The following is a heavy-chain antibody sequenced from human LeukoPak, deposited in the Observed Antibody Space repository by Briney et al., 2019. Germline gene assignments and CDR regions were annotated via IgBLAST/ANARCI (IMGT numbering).Heavy chain of an antibody. V-gene: IGHV3-9*01. CDR1: GFTFDDYA. CDR2: ISWNSGSI. J-gene: IGHJ4*02. CDR3: AKESSGWYSLPDY. D-gene: IGHD6-19*01. Sequence: GRSLRLSCAASGFTFDDYAMHWVRQAPGKGLEWVSGISWNSGSIGYADSVKGRFTISRDNAKNSLYLQMSSLRAEDTALYYCAKESSGWYSLPDYWGQGTLVTASS.